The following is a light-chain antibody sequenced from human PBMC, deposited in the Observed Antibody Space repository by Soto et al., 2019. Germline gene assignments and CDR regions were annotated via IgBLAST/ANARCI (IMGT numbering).Light chain of an antibody. CDR3: QQSYTTPPT. CDR1: QSISSY. J-gene: IGKJ1*01. CDR2: AAS. Sequence: DIQMTQSPSSLSASVGDRVTITCRASQSISSYLNWYQQKPGKAPKLLIYAASSLQSGVPSRFSGXGSGKDLTITLRRLKPDDFATYYCQQSYTTPPTFGQGTKVDI. V-gene: IGKV1-39*01.